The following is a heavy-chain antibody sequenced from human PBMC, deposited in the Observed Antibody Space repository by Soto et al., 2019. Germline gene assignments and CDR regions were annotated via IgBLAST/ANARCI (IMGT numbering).Heavy chain of an antibody. V-gene: IGHV3-30*18. CDR2: ISFDGKNR. Sequence: QVQLVESGGGVVQPGKSLRLSCAASGFIFSNYGMRWVRQAPGKGLEWVALISFDGKNRNYADSVKGRFTIYRDNAKNTLYLEMNSLRPEDTAFYYCAKRGGVVGGSEHPFFEYWGQGTLVTVSS. CDR3: AKRGGVVGGSEHPFFEY. CDR1: GFIFSNYG. J-gene: IGHJ4*02. D-gene: IGHD2-15*01.